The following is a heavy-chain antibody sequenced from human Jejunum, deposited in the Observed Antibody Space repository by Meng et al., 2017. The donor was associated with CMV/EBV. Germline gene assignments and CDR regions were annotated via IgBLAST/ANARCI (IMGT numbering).Heavy chain of an antibody. Sequence: NFADYTMHWVRQVPGKGLEWVSLVNRKGDIAYYADSMKGRFTISRDNSKNSLYLHMNSVRTEDTALYYCVKEGPDCINGVCPAFDIWGQGTMVTVSS. J-gene: IGHJ3*02. CDR1: NFADYT. V-gene: IGHV3-43*01. CDR3: VKEGPDCINGVCPAFDI. D-gene: IGHD2-8*01. CDR2: VNRKGDIA.